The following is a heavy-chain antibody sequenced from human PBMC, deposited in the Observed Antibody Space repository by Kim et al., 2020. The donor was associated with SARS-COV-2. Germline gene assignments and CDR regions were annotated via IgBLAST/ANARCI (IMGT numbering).Heavy chain of an antibody. Sequence: LKSRVTISVDTSKNQFSLKLSSVTAADTAVYYCARGRWYTIYYYYGMDVWGQGTTVTVSS. V-gene: IGHV4-34*01. CDR3: ARGRWYTIYYYYGMDV. J-gene: IGHJ6*02. D-gene: IGHD2-15*01.